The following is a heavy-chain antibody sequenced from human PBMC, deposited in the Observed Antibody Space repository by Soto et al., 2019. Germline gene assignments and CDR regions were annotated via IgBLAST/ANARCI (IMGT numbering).Heavy chain of an antibody. CDR2: INPSGGST. V-gene: IGHV1-46*03. CDR3: ARNQNRYSDFDGWHYDYYMDV. CDR1: GYTFTSYY. J-gene: IGHJ6*03. D-gene: IGHD3-3*01. Sequence: QVQLVQSGAEVKKPGASVKVSCKASGYTFTSYYMHWVRQAPGQGLEWMGIINPSGGSTSYAQKFQGRATMTRGTSTSTVYMELSSLRSEDTAVYYCARNQNRYSDFDGWHYDYYMDVWGKGTTVTVSS.